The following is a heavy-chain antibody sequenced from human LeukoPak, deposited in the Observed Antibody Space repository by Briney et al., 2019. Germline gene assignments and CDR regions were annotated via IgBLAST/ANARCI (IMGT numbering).Heavy chain of an antibody. V-gene: IGHV4-30-2*01. J-gene: IGHJ4*02. Sequence: PSETLSLTCAVSGGSISSGGYPWSWIRQPPGKGLEWIGYIYHSENTYYNPSLKSRVTISIDRSKNQFSLKLSSVTAADTAVYYCAGGGVATRYWGQGTLVTVSS. D-gene: IGHD3-16*01. CDR1: GGSISSGGYP. CDR3: AGGGVATRY. CDR2: IYHSENT.